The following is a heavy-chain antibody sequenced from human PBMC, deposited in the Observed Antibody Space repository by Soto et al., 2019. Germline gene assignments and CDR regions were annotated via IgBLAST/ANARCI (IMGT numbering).Heavy chain of an antibody. J-gene: IGHJ2*01. CDR2: IFSDGSP. CDR1: GASITSGDYY. V-gene: IGHV4-39*01. Sequence: QLRQSGPGLVKPPETLSLTCSVSGASITSGDYYWGWIRQPPGKGLEWIGSIFSDGSPYYNPSLQSLVTFSIDTSRNEFSLKLNSATAADTAVYYCVRTVGSSWFFDLWGRGTLITVSS. D-gene: IGHD3-10*01. CDR3: VRTVGSSWFFDL.